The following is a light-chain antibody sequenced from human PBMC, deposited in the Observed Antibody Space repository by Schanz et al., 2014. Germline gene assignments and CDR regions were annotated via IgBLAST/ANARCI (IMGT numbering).Light chain of an antibody. CDR1: SSTIGSNY. V-gene: IGLV1-47*02. CDR3: ASWDDSLSDLYV. CDR2: SND. J-gene: IGLJ1*01. Sequence: QSVLTQPPSVSGTPGQRVTISCSGSSSTIGSNYVYWYQQLPGTAPKLLIYSNDQRPAGVPDRFSGSRSGTSASLTISGLRSGDAADYYCASWDDSLSDLYVFGSGTKLT.